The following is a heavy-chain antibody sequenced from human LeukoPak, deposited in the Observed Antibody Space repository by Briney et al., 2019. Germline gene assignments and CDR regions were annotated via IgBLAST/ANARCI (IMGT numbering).Heavy chain of an antibody. CDR2: IYHSGTTYSGST. CDR3: ARAGGYGLIDY. D-gene: IGHD5-18*01. V-gene: IGHV4-39*07. J-gene: IGHJ4*02. CDR1: GASMSNYY. Sequence: SEALSLTCNVSGASMSNYYWVWIRQPPGKGLEWIESIYHSGTTYSGSTYYNPSLKSRVTISLDTSKNQFSLKVGSMTAADTAVYYCARAGGYGLIDYWGQGTMVTVPS.